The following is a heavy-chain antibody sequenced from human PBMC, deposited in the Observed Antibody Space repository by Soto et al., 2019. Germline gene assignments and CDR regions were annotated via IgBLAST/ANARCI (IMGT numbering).Heavy chain of an antibody. Sequence: ASVKVSCKASGGTLNNYAINWVRQAPGQGLEWMGGILPVSAPPDYAQKFQGRVSITADHSTSTVYMELSRLKSDDTAVYFCATDSNYDVSNSFWGQGTLVTVSS. CDR2: ILPVSAPP. J-gene: IGHJ4*02. V-gene: IGHV1-69*13. CDR3: ATDSNYDVSNSF. D-gene: IGHD3-3*01. CDR1: GGTLNNYA.